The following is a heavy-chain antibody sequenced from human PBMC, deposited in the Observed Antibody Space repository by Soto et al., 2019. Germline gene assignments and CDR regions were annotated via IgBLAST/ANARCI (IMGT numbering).Heavy chain of an antibody. CDR1: GYIFSNYG. J-gene: IGHJ4*02. CDR2: VSVYNGKS. D-gene: IGHD1-26*01. CDR3: ARARGKGVGTTSY. Sequence: QIQLLQSGAEVKKPGASAKVSCKASGYIFSNYGISWMRQVPGQGLEWMGWVSVYNGKSNYTQKFQGRVTMTTDTSTNTDYMELRSLRSDDTSVSYCARARGKGVGTTSYWGQGTLVTVSS. V-gene: IGHV1-18*01.